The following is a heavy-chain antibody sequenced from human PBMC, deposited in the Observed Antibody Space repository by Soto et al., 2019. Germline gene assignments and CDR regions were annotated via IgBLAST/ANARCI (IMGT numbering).Heavy chain of an antibody. Sequence: QVQLVQSGAEVKKPGASVKVSCKASGYTFTSYDINWVRQATGQGLEWMGWMNPNSGNTGYAQKFQGRVTMTRNTSISTAYMELSSLRSEDTAVYYCARGTVVLVPAAIRDYGMDVWGQGTTVTVSS. CDR3: ARGTVVLVPAAIRDYGMDV. CDR1: GYTFTSYD. D-gene: IGHD2-2*01. CDR2: MNPNSGNT. V-gene: IGHV1-8*01. J-gene: IGHJ6*02.